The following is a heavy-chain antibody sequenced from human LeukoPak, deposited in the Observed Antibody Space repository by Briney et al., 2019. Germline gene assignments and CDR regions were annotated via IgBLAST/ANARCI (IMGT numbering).Heavy chain of an antibody. V-gene: IGHV4-59*01. D-gene: IGHD2-21*02. CDR2: ICYTGNT. Sequence: KPSETLSLTCAVSGGSITTYYWTWIRQPPGQALEWIGYICYTGNTKYNPSLESRVTMSIDTSKNEFSLKICSVNAADTAVYFCASGSVVTALDQWGQGTLVTVSS. CDR3: ASGSVVTALDQ. CDR1: GGSITTYY. J-gene: IGHJ4*02.